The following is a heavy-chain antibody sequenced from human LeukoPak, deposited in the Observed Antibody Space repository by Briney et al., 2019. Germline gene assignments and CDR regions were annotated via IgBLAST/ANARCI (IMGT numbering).Heavy chain of an antibody. CDR2: ISYDGSNK. Sequence: GRSLRLSCAASGFTFSSYGMHWVRQAPGKGLEWVAVISYDGSNKYYADSVKGRLTISRDNSKNTLYLQMNSLRAEDTAVYYCAKERNMVYFDYWGQGTLVTVSS. D-gene: IGHD3-10*01. V-gene: IGHV3-30*18. CDR3: AKERNMVYFDY. CDR1: GFTFSSYG. J-gene: IGHJ4*02.